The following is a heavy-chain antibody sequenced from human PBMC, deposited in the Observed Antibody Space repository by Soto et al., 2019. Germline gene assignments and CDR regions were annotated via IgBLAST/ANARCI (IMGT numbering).Heavy chain of an antibody. CDR1: GFPFSIYS. CDR2: ITSDTNTI. Sequence: EVQLVESGGGLVQPGGSLRLSCAASGFPFSIYSMNWVRQAPGKGLEWSSYITSDTNTIKYADSVKGRFTISRDNAKNLVYLKMNSRRDEDTAVYFCARSVEGHFDYWGQGTVVTVSS. D-gene: IGHD6-19*01. J-gene: IGHJ4*02. V-gene: IGHV3-48*02. CDR3: ARSVEGHFDY.